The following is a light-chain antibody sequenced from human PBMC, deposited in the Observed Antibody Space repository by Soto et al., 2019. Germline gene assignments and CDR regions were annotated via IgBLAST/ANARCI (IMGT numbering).Light chain of an antibody. Sequence: IVLTPSPITPSLSPGERGPHSCRARQSVSSSYLAWYQQRPGQAPRLLIYGASIRATGIPDRFSGSGSGTDFTLTISRLEPEDFAVYFCQQHGSSPWTFGQGTKVDIK. CDR1: QSVSSSY. V-gene: IGKV3-20*01. J-gene: IGKJ1*01. CDR2: GAS. CDR3: QQHGSSPWT.